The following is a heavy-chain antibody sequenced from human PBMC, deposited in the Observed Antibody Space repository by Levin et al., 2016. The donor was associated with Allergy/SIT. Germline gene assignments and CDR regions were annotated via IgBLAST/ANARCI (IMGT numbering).Heavy chain of an antibody. Sequence: WVRQAPGQGLEWMGWINPNSGGTNYAQKFQGWVTMTRDTSISTAYMELSRLRSDDTAVYYCARSQMGEGHSSSWYGHFDYWGQGTLVTVSS. CDR2: INPNSGGT. V-gene: IGHV1-2*04. D-gene: IGHD6-13*01. CDR3: ARSQMGEGHSSSWYGHFDY. J-gene: IGHJ4*02.